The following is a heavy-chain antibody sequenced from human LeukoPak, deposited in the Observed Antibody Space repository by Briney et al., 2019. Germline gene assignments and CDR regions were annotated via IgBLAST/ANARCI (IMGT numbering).Heavy chain of an antibody. J-gene: IGHJ4*02. Sequence: SETLSLTCTVSGGSIGSYYWNWIRQPPGKGLEWIGYVSYSGSTNYNPSLKSRVTMSVDKSKNQFSLKLSSVTAADTAVYFCARATSGYYFDFWDQGALVTVSS. CDR3: ARATSGYYFDF. CDR1: GGSIGSYY. CDR2: VSYSGST. D-gene: IGHD3-22*01. V-gene: IGHV4-59*01.